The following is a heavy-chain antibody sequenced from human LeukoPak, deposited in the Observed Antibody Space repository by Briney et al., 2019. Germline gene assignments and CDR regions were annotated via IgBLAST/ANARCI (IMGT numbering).Heavy chain of an antibody. V-gene: IGHV4-34*01. CDR2: INHSGST. CDR1: GGSFSGYY. J-gene: IGHJ6*02. Sequence: PSETLSLTCAVYGGSFSGYYWSWIRQPPGKGLEWIGEINHSGSTNYNPSLKSRVTISVDTSKNQFSLKLSSVTAADTAVYYCAREGVFWSGYYYYYYGMDVWGQGTTVAVSS. D-gene: IGHD3-3*01. CDR3: AREGVFWSGYYYYYYGMDV.